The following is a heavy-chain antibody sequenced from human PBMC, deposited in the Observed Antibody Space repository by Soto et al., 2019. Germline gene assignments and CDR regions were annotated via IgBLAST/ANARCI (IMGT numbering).Heavy chain of an antibody. CDR1: GGSISSAGYS. CDR2: IYHGST. J-gene: IGHJ4*02. D-gene: IGHD2-8*01. Sequence: SETLSLTCAVSGGSISSAGYSWSWIRQPPGKGLEWIGYIYHGSTYYNPSLKSRVTISVDRSKNHFSLRLSSVTAADTAVYYCARAGYCTNGVCYTPVDYWGQGTLVT. CDR3: ARAGYCTNGVCYTPVDY. V-gene: IGHV4-30-2*01.